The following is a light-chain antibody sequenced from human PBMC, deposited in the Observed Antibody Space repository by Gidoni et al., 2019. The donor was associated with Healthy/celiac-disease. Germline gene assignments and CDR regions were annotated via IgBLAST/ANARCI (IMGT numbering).Light chain of an antibody. CDR3: QQSYSTPYT. J-gene: IGKJ2*01. Sequence: DIQMTQSPSSLSASVGDRVTITCRASPSISSYLNWYQQKPGKAPELLIYAASSLQSGVPSRFSDSGSGTDFTLTISSLQPKDFATYYCQQSYSTPYTFGQGTKLEIK. CDR1: PSISSY. V-gene: IGKV1-39*01. CDR2: AAS.